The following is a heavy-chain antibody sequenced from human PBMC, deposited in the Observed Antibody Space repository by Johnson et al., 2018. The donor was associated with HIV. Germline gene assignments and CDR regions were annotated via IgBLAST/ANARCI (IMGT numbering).Heavy chain of an antibody. CDR1: GFTVSSNY. V-gene: IGHV3-66*02. CDR3: AMLFLHAFDI. Sequence: VQLLESGGGLVQPGGSLRLSCAASGFTVSSNYMSWVRQAPGKGLEWVSIIYSGGSTSYADSVKGRFTISRDNSKNTLYLQMNSLRPEDTAVYYCAMLFLHAFDIWGQGTMVTVSS. J-gene: IGHJ3*02. D-gene: IGHD3-10*01. CDR2: IYSGGST.